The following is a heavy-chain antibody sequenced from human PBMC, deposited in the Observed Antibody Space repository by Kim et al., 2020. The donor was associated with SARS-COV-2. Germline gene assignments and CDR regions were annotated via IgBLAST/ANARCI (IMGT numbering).Heavy chain of an antibody. CDR1: GFTFSSYW. J-gene: IGHJ4*02. Sequence: GGSLRLSCTASGFTFSSYWMHWVRRAPGRGLVWVSRISHDGTATIYADSVKGRFTITRDNAKDTVSLEMHALRGDDTAVYYCVRDRGGSGPTTFDFWGQGTLVTVSS. D-gene: IGHD2-15*01. CDR2: ISHDGTAT. V-gene: IGHV3-74*01. CDR3: VRDRGGSGPTTFDF.